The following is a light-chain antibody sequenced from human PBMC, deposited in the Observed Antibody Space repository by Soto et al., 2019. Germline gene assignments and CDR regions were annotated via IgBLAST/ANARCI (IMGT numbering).Light chain of an antibody. Sequence: DIPLTQSPSFLSASVGDRVTITCRASQDISNFLAWYQQKPGKAPELLIYGASTLQSGVPSRFSGSGSGIEFTLTISSLQPEDFATYHCQQLNSYPIATFGGGTKVEIK. CDR3: QQLNSYPIAT. CDR1: QDISNF. CDR2: GAS. V-gene: IGKV1-9*01. J-gene: IGKJ4*01.